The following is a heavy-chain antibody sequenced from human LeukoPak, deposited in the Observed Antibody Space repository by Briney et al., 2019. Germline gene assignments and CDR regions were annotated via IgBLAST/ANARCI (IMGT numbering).Heavy chain of an antibody. CDR1: GGSISSYH. V-gene: IGHV4-59*01. D-gene: IGHD1-14*01. CDR2: IYYSGSP. Sequence: PSETLSLTCTVSGGSISSYHWSWIRQPPGKGLEWIGYIYYSGSPNYNPSLKSRVTISVDTSKNQFSLKLSSVTAADTAVYYCARITPGNWFDPWGQGTLVTVSS. CDR3: ARITPGNWFDP. J-gene: IGHJ5*02.